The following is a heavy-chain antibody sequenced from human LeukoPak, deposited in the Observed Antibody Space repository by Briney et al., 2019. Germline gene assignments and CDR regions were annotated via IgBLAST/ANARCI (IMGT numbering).Heavy chain of an antibody. CDR1: GYTFTDHY. J-gene: IGHJ5*02. D-gene: IGHD3-3*01. V-gene: IGHV1-2*02. CDR3: ARNFGDFWSGNDYNWFDP. CDR2: IKPNSGGT. Sequence: ASVKVSCTASGYTFTDHYIHWVRQAPGQGLEWMAWIKPNSGGTNYAQKFQGRVTMTRDTSISTAYMELTRLTSDDTAVYYCARNFGDFWSGNDYNWFDPWGQGTLVTVSS.